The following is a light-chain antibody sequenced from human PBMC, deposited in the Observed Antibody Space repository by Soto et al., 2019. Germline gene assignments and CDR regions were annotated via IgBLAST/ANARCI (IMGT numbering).Light chain of an antibody. CDR3: TSFARGSTLV. CDR2: ATS. CDR1: SSDVGTYNL. J-gene: IGLJ3*02. Sequence: QSALTQPAAVSGSPGQSITISCTGTSSDVGTYNLVSWYQQYPGKAPKLMIYATSKRPSGVSNRFSGSKSGDTASLTISGLQGEDEADYYCTSFARGSTLVFGGGTKVTVL. V-gene: IGLV2-23*01.